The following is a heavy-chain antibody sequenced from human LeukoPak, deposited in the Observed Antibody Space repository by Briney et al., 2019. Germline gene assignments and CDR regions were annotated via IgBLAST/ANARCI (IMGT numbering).Heavy chain of an antibody. CDR1: GYTFTTYA. V-gene: IGHV1-18*01. CDR2: ISPYNGHT. J-gene: IGHJ4*02. D-gene: IGHD2-8*02. CDR3: ARDLRATLITGSGY. Sequence: ASVKVSCEASGYTFTTYAINWVRQAPGQGLEWLGLISPYNGHTMYAQKVQGRVTLTMDTSTSTAYLELSSLKSDDTAVYYCARDLRATLITGSGYWGQGTLVTVSS.